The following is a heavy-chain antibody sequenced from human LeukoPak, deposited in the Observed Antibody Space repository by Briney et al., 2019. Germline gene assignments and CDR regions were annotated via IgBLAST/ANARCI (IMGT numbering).Heavy chain of an antibody. J-gene: IGHJ4*02. CDR2: IYYSGST. Sequence: PSETLSLTCTVSGGSISSYYWSWIRQPPGKGLEWIGYIYYSGSTNYNPSLKSRVTISVDTSKNQFSLKLSSVTAADTAVYYCARYSSGYYYVFDYWGQGTLVTVSS. D-gene: IGHD3-22*01. CDR1: GGSISSYY. V-gene: IGHV4-59*01. CDR3: ARYSSGYYYVFDY.